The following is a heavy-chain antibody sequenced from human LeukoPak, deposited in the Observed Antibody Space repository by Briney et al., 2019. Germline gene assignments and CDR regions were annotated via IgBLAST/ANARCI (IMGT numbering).Heavy chain of an antibody. CDR3: ARGRPHGNDY. CDR2: ISLDGSTE. CDR1: GFSLSNFQ. Sequence: PGRSLRLSCVASGFSLSNFQMCWVRQAPGKGLEWVSIISLDGSTEFYADSVKGRFTISRDTASNTLYLQMNSLRVEDTAVYYCARGRPHGNDYWGQGTLVTVSS. J-gene: IGHJ4*02. V-gene: IGHV3-30-3*01. D-gene: IGHD4-23*01.